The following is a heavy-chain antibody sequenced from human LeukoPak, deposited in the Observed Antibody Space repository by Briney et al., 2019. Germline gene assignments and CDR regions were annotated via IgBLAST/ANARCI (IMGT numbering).Heavy chain of an antibody. CDR2: ISAYNGNT. CDR1: GYTFTSYG. CDR3: ARAGPDYYDTSGPFDY. D-gene: IGHD3-22*01. J-gene: IGHJ4*02. V-gene: IGHV1-18*01. Sequence: ASVKVSCEASGYTFTSYGISWVRQAPGQGLEWVGWISAYNGNTNYAQKLQGRVTMTTDTSTSTAYMELRSLRSDDTAVYYCARAGPDYYDTSGPFDYWGQGTLVTVSS.